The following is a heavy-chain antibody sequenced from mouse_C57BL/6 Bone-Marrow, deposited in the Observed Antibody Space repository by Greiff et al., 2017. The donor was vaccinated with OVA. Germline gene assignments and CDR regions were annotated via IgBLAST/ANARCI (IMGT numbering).Heavy chain of an antibody. D-gene: IGHD2-2*01. CDR3: AREREWLPFFY. V-gene: IGHV3-6*01. Sequence: EVKLQESGPGLVKPSQSLSLTCSVTGYSITSGYYWNWIRQSPGNKLEWMGYISYDGSNNYNPSLKNRISITRDTSKNQFFLKLNSVTTEDTATYYCAREREWLPFFYWGQGTTLTVSS. CDR1: GYSITSGYY. CDR2: ISYDGSN. J-gene: IGHJ2*01.